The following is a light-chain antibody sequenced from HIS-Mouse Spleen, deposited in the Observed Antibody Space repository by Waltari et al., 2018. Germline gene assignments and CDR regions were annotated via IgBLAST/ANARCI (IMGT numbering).Light chain of an antibody. CDR3: YSTDSSGNHRV. V-gene: IGLV3-10*01. CDR2: EDS. J-gene: IGLJ2*01. Sequence: SYELTQPPSVSVSPGQTARITCSGDALPKKYAYWYQQKSGQAPVLVIYEDSKRPPGIPEIFSGSSSGTMATLTIGGAQVEDEADYYCYSTDSSGNHRVFGGGTKLTVL. CDR1: ALPKKY.